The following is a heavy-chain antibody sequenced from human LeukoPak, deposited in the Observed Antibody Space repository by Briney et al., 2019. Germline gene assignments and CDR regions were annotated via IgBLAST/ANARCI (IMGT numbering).Heavy chain of an antibody. CDR1: GDSVSSNSVA. CDR3: VRAAVVVLATMFDY. J-gene: IGHJ4*02. V-gene: IGHV6-1*01. D-gene: IGHD2-15*01. Sequence: SQTLSLTCAISGDSVSSNSVAWNWLRQSPSRGLEWLGRTYHRSKWFNEYAFSVKSRLTIYPDTSNNQFSLVLNSVTPEDTAVYYCVRAAVVVLATMFDYWGQGTLVTVSS. CDR2: TYHRSKWFN.